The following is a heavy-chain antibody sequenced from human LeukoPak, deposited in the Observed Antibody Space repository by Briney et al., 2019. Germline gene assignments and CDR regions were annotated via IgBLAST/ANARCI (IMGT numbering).Heavy chain of an antibody. D-gene: IGHD3-10*01. CDR2: INSDGSST. Sequence: LAGGSLRLSCAASGFTFSSCRMHWVRQAPGKGLVWVSRINSDGSSTSYADSVKGRFTISRDNAKNTLYLQMNSLRAEDTAVYYCAKVSRGPFDYWGQGTLATVSS. J-gene: IGHJ4*02. V-gene: IGHV3-74*01. CDR3: AKVSRGPFDY. CDR1: GFTFSSCR.